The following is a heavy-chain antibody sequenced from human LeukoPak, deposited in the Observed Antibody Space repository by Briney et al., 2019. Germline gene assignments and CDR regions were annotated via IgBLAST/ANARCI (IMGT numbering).Heavy chain of an antibody. J-gene: IGHJ4*02. Sequence: KPSETLSLTCTVSGGSISSGSYYWSWIRQPAGKGLEWIGRIYTSGSTNYNPSLKSRVTISVDTSKNQFSLKLSSVAAADTAVYYCARYPGIAAADPFDYWGQGTLVTVSS. CDR1: GGSISSGSYY. V-gene: IGHV4-61*02. D-gene: IGHD6-13*01. CDR2: IYTSGST. CDR3: ARYPGIAAADPFDY.